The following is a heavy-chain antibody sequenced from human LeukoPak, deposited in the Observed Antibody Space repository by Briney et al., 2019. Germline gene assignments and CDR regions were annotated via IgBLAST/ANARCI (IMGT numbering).Heavy chain of an antibody. CDR3: ARDHLLWFGELSGGDY. J-gene: IGHJ4*02. Sequence: SETLSLTCTVSGYSISSGYYWGWIRQPPGKGLEWIGSIYHSGSTYYNPSLKSRVTISVDTSKNQFSLKLSSVTAADTAVYYCARDHLLWFGELSGGDYWGQGTLVTVSS. D-gene: IGHD3-10*01. CDR1: GYSISSGYY. V-gene: IGHV4-38-2*02. CDR2: IYHSGST.